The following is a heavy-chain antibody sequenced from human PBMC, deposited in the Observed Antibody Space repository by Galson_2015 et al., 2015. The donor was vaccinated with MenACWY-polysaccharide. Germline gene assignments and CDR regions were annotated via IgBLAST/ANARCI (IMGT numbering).Heavy chain of an antibody. CDR1: GGTFSSYA. CDR3: ASRHDSSGSFDY. J-gene: IGHJ4*02. D-gene: IGHD3-22*01. Sequence: SVKVSCKASGGTFSSYAISWVRQAPGQGLEWMGGIIPIFGTANYAQKFQGRVTITADESTSTAYMELSSLRSEDTAVYYCASRHDSSGSFDYWGQGTLVTVSS. V-gene: IGHV1-69*13. CDR2: IIPIFGTA.